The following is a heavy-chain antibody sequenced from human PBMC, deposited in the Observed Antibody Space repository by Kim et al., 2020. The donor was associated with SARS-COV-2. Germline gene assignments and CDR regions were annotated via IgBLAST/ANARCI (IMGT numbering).Heavy chain of an antibody. V-gene: IGHV4-34*01. CDR1: GGSFSGYY. CDR3: ARETGFYSRTGYSNQQAPFDP. D-gene: IGHD6-13*01. CDR2: IKHSGST. Sequence: SETLSLTCAVYGGSFSGYYWSWIRQPPGKGLEWIGEIKHSGSTNYNPSLKSRVTISVDTSKNQFSLKLSSVTAADTAVYYCARETGFYSRTGYSNQQAPFDPWGQGTLVTVSS. J-gene: IGHJ5*02.